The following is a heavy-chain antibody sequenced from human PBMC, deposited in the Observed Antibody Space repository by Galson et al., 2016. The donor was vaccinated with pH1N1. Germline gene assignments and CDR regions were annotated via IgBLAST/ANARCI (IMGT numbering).Heavy chain of an antibody. D-gene: IGHD3-9*01. Sequence: SLRLSCAASGFSFGDYAMSWVRQAPGKGLEWVGLIRSKVYGGTTEYAASVKGRFTILRDDSKYIAYLQMNSLRTEDTAVYFCTRARYHLFTGYLIDYWGQGALVPVSS. CDR1: GFSFGDYA. J-gene: IGHJ4*02. V-gene: IGHV3-49*04. CDR2: IRSKVYGGTT. CDR3: TRARYHLFTGYLIDY.